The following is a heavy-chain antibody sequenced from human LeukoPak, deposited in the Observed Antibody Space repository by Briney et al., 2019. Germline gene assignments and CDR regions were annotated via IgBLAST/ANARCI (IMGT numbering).Heavy chain of an antibody. CDR1: GFTFSSYA. CDR3: AKDRYYDFWTGSDY. D-gene: IGHD3-3*01. V-gene: IGHV3-23*01. Sequence: GGSLRLSCAASGFTFSSYAMSWVRQAPGKGLQWVSTISGSGGSTYYADSVKGRFIISRDNSKNTLYLQINSLRAEDTAIYYCAKDRYYDFWTGSDYWGQGTLVTVSS. CDR2: ISGSGGST. J-gene: IGHJ4*02.